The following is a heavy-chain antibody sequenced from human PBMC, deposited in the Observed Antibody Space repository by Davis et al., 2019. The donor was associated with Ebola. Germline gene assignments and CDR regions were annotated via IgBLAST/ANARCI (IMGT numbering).Heavy chain of an antibody. CDR3: AGYSSSWYEVDDYHGLEV. V-gene: IGHV3-48*03. D-gene: IGHD6-19*01. Sequence: GESLKISCAASGFTLSTYEINWIRQAPGKGLEWVSYISGSGSNVYYADSVRGRFTVSRDNTWNSLFLQMNSLSADDTAVYYCAGYSSSWYEVDDYHGLEVWGQGTTVTVSS. CDR2: ISGSGSNV. J-gene: IGHJ6*02. CDR1: GFTLSTYE.